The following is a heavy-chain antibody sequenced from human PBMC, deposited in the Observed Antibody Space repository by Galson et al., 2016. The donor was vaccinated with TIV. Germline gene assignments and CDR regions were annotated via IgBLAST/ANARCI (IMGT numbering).Heavy chain of an antibody. Sequence: SVKVSCKASGYTFTTYGISWVRQAPGQGLEWMGWISAYNGDTNYAQKFQGRVTMTTDTSTSTAYMELRSLRSDDTAVYYCESTLPLRYFDWLQDWGQGTLVTVSS. V-gene: IGHV1-18*01. CDR3: ESTLPLRYFDWLQD. J-gene: IGHJ4*02. CDR2: ISAYNGDT. D-gene: IGHD3-9*01. CDR1: GYTFTTYG.